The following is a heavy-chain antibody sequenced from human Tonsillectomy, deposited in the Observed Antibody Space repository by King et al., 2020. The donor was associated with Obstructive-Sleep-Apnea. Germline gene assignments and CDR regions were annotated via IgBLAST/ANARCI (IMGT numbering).Heavy chain of an antibody. D-gene: IGHD4-17*01. CDR1: GFSFSTYN. J-gene: IGHJ4*02. CDR2: ISRSSSSI. V-gene: IGHV3-48*01. CDR3: ARDLPVTTDY. Sequence: VQLVESGGGLVQPGGSLRLSCAASGFSFSTYNMNWVRQAPGKGLEWVSYISRSSSSIYYADSVKGRFTISIDNDKNSLYLQMNSLRAEDTAVYYCARDLPVTTDYWGQGTLVTVSS.